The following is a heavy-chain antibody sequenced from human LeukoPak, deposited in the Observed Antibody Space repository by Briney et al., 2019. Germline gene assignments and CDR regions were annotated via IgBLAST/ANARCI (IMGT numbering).Heavy chain of an antibody. CDR2: IYYTGST. D-gene: IGHD3-9*01. V-gene: IGHV4-59*01. J-gene: IGHJ2*01. CDR3: ARRTYYDALTGYNYWYFDL. CDR1: GVSISDYY. Sequence: PSETLSLTCTVSGVSISDYYWSWVRQPPGKGLEWIGYIYYTGSTDYNPSLKSRVTMSLDTSKNQFSLNLRSVTATDTAVYYCARRTYYDALTGYNYWYFDLWGRGTLVTVSS.